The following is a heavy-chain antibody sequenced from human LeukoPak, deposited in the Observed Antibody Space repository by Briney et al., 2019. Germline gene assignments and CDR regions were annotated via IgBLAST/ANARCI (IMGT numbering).Heavy chain of an antibody. J-gene: IGHJ5*02. V-gene: IGHV3-7*01. CDR2: IKQDGSEK. CDR3: ARVRGGSYNRWFDP. Sequence: PGGSLRLSCAASGFTFSSYWMSWVRQAQGKGLEWVANIKQDGSEKYYVDSVKGRFTISRDNAKTSLYLQMNSLRAEDTAVYYCARVRGGSYNRWFDPWGQGTLVTVSS. D-gene: IGHD1-26*01. CDR1: GFTFSSYW.